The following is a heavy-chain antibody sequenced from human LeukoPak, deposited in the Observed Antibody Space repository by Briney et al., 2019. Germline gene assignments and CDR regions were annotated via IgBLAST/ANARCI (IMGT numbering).Heavy chain of an antibody. J-gene: IGHJ5*02. CDR3: AATKYCSSTSCYVWFDP. CDR1: GYTLTELS. D-gene: IGHD2-2*01. V-gene: IGHV1-24*01. Sequence: ASVKVSCKVSGYTLTELSMHWVRQAPGKGLEWMGGFDPEDGETLYAQKFQGRVTMTEDTSTDTAYMELSSLRSDDTAVYYCAATKYCSSTSCYVWFDPWGQGTLVTVSS. CDR2: FDPEDGET.